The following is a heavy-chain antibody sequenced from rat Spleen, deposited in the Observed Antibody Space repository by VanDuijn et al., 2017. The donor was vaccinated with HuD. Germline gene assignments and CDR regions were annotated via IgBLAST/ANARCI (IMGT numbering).Heavy chain of an antibody. D-gene: IGHD1-9*01. Sequence: EVQLVESGGALVQPGRSLKLSCAASGFTFSDYYMAWVRQAPTKGLEWVATISSDGRRNYYRDSVKGRFTISRDNAKSSLYLQMDSLRSEDTATYYCARRHYGYTDYFDYWGQGVMVTVSS. J-gene: IGHJ2*01. V-gene: IGHV5-7*01. CDR1: GFTFSDYY. CDR3: ARRHYGYTDYFDY. CDR2: ISSDGRRN.